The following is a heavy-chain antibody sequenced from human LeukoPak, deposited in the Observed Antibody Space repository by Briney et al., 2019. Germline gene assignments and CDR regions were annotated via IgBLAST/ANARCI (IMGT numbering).Heavy chain of an antibody. CDR3: AQSLGSSNWIGNWFDP. V-gene: IGHV4-39*01. CDR1: GGSISSSSHS. D-gene: IGHD6-13*01. Sequence: SETLSLTCTVSGGSISSSSHSWGWIRQPPGKGLEWTGSIFYTGRTYYNPSLKSRVTISVDTSKNQFSLKVSSVTAADTAVYYCAQSLGSSNWIGNWFDPWGQGALVTVSS. J-gene: IGHJ5*02. CDR2: IFYTGRT.